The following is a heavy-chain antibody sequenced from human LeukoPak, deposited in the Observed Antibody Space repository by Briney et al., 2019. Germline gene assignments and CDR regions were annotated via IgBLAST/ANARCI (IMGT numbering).Heavy chain of an antibody. CDR1: GYTFTSYG. CDR2: ISAYNGNT. V-gene: IGHV1-18*01. D-gene: IGHD5-24*01. J-gene: IGHJ4*02. Sequence: ASVKVSCKASGYTFTSYGISWVRQAPGQGLEWMGWISAYNGNTNYAQKLQGRVTMTTDTSTSTAYIELRSLRSDDTAVYYCARVVGYNYPGYYSDYWGQGTLVTVSS. CDR3: ARVVGYNYPGYYSDY.